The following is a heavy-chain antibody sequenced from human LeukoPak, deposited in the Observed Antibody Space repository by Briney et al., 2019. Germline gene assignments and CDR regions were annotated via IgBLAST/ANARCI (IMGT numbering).Heavy chain of an antibody. Sequence: SETLSLTCTVSGGSTSTYYWSWIRQPPGKGLEWIGRIYTSGSTNYNPSLKSRVTMSVDTSKNQFSLKLSSVTAADTAVYYCARMYIAAAGTGCFQHWGQGTLVTVSS. CDR1: GGSTSTYY. CDR3: ARMYIAAAGTGCFQH. CDR2: IYTSGST. V-gene: IGHV4-4*07. J-gene: IGHJ1*01. D-gene: IGHD6-13*01.